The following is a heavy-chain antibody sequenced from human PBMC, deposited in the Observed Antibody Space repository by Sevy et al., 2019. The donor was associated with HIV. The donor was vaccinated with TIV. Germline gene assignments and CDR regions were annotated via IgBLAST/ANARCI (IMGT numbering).Heavy chain of an antibody. J-gene: IGHJ4*02. CDR1: GFTLSDYA. Sequence: GGSLRLSCAASGFTLSDYAVHWARQAPGKGLEWVAIISHDGIHKDYGASVKGRFTISRDNSKNTVSLQMNSLRTEDTAVYYCSRDLPHLLPWELSRGSDIWGQGTLVTVSS. CDR2: ISHDGIHK. V-gene: IGHV3-30*04. D-gene: IGHD3-16*02. CDR3: SRDLPHLLPWELSRGSDI.